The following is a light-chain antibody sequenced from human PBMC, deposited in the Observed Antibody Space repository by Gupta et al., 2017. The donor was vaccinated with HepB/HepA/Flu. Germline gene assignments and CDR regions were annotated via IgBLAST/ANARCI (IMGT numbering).Light chain of an antibody. CDR3: QQKRNWPLT. J-gene: IGKJ4*01. CDR2: GAS. V-gene: IGKV3-15*01. Sequence: DIVVTPSPAPLSVSPGEIATLSCRAGRRESNKLAGYQKKPSQAPRHVIYGASTRATGIPGRFSGGGSGTAFTLTISGLQSEDFAVYYCQQKRNWPLTFGGGTKVE. CDR1: RRESNK.